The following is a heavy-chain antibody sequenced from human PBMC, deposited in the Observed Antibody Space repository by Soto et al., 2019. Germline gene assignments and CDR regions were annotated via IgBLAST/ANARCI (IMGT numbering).Heavy chain of an antibody. CDR1: GYTFTSYA. CDR3: ARSPALGFDP. V-gene: IGHV1-3*01. J-gene: IGHJ5*02. Sequence: ASVKVSCKASGYTFTSYAMHWVRQAPGQRLEWLGWINPGNGNTKYAQKFQGRVTITTDESTSTAYMELSSLRSEDTAVYYCARSPALGFDPWGQGTLVTVSS. CDR2: INPGNGNT. D-gene: IGHD6-13*01.